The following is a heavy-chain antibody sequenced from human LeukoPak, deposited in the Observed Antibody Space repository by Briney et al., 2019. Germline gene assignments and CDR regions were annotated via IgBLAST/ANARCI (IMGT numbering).Heavy chain of an antibody. J-gene: IGHJ4*02. V-gene: IGHV3-7*04. CDR3: ARDRTRFRSANLY. CDR2: IKQDGSEK. Sequence: GGSLRLSCAASGFTFSSYWMSWVRQAPGKGLEWVANIKQDGSEKYYVDSVKGRFTISRDNAKNSLYLQMNSLRAEDTAVYYCARDRTRFRSANLYWGQGTLVTVSS. CDR1: GFTFSSYW. D-gene: IGHD3-3*01.